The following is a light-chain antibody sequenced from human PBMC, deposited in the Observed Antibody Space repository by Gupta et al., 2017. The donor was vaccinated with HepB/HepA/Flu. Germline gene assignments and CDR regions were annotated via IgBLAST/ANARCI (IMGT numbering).Light chain of an antibody. Sequence: NFMLTQPHSVSESPGKTVTISCTRSSGSIASNYVQWYQRLPGSAPTNVIYEDNQRPSGGPDRFSGCIDSSSNSASLTISGRKTEDEADYYCQSDDSSTLYVFGTGTKVTVL. CDR1: SGSIASNY. CDR3: QSDDSSTLYV. CDR2: EDN. V-gene: IGLV6-57*03. J-gene: IGLJ1*01.